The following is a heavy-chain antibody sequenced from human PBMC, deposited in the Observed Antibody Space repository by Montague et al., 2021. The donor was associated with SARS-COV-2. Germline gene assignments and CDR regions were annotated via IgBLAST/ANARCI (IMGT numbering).Heavy chain of an antibody. CDR3: ARLESSWWFFDY. D-gene: IGHD2-8*02. CDR1: CGSPRGYN. CDR2: INYRGDT. V-gene: IGHV4-34*01. J-gene: IGHJ4*02. Sequence: SETLSLTCSVHCGSPRGYNWSSIRQAPGTGVEWIGEINYRGDTYYNPSLTSRVTISMDTSESQFSLKMTSVTAADTAVYYCARLESSWWFFDYWGQGTLVTVSS.